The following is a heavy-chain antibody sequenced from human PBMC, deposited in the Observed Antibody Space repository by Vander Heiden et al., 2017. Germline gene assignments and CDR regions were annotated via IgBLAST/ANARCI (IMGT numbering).Heavy chain of an antibody. CDR1: GFPLSGYA. D-gene: IGHD3-3*01. J-gene: IGHJ4*02. CDR2: ISGSGGST. V-gene: IGHV3-23*01. CDR3: AKARLRFLEWLFFDY. Sequence: EVQLLESGGGLVQPGGSLRLSCAASGFPLSGYAMSWVRQGPGKGLEWVSAISGSGGSTYYADSVKGRFTISRDNSKNTLYLQMNSLRAEDTAVYYCAKARLRFLEWLFFDYWGQGTLVTVSS.